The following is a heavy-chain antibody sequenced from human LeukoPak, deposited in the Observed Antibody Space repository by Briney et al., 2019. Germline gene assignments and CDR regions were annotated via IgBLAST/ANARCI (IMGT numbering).Heavy chain of an antibody. V-gene: IGHV3-7*01. CDR1: GFPFSTYW. CDR2: IKQDGSDI. D-gene: IGHD3-16*01. Sequence: PGGSLRLSCAASGFPFSTYWMSWVRQAPGKGLEWVANIKQDGSDIYYVDSVKGRFIISRDNAKNSLYLQMSSLRAEDTVVYYCTRGGRLHPQSPYWGQGTLVTVSS. CDR3: TRGGRLHPQSPY. J-gene: IGHJ4*02.